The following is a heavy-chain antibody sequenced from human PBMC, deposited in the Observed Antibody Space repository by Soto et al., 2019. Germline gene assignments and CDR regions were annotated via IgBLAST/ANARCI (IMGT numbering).Heavy chain of an antibody. CDR2: VRQDGGEK. CDR3: ASFPWYLDLSDP. D-gene: IGHD6-13*01. CDR1: GITFSRYW. J-gene: IGHJ5*02. Sequence: GASLRLSCVVTGITFSRYWMSWARQAPGKGLEWVANVRQDGGEKYYVDSVKGRFTISRDNAKNSLYLEMRSLRPEDTAVYYCASFPWYLDLSDP. V-gene: IGHV3-7*01.